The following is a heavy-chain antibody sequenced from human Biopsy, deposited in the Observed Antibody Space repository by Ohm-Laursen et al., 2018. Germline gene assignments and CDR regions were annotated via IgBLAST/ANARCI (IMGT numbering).Heavy chain of an antibody. CDR3: ARTPRDSFWSGSYKRGLWFDP. V-gene: IGHV4-59*01. CDR1: GGSISGSS. Sequence: SETPSLTCTVSGGSISGSSWSWIRQPPGQGLEWIGHVYNGGITNYHPTLKSPVTISKATSKNQFSLQVNSVTAADTAVYYCARTPRDSFWSGSYKRGLWFDPWGQGTLVIVSS. CDR2: VYNGGIT. J-gene: IGHJ5*02. D-gene: IGHD3-3*01.